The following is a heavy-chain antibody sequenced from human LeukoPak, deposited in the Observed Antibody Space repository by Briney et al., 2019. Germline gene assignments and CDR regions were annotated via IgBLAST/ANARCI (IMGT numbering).Heavy chain of an antibody. V-gene: IGHV3-23*01. J-gene: IGHJ4*02. CDR3: AKDLPSYTQAGSIDC. D-gene: IGHD1-26*01. CDR2: ISGRGGST. CDR1: GFTFSSYA. Sequence: PGGSLRLSCAASGFTFSSYAMSWVRPAPGKGLEWVSAISGRGGSTYYAASVTGRLTISRDNPTNTPYLQMDSLRAQDTAVYYCAKDLPSYTQAGSIDCCGQGTLATVSS.